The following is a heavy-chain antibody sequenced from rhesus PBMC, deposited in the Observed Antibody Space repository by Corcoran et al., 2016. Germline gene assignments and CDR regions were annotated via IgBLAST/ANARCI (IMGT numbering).Heavy chain of an antibody. CDR1: GDSIRGHFS. CDR2: FDGNSPTT. Sequence: QVQLQESGPRLVKPSETLSLTCTVTGDSIRGHFSWNWIRHTPGQALEWIGAFDGNSPTTYSNPFLKGRVTISKDTSTNQFSLELTSLTAADTAVYYCARLWGLDASGWFDYWGQGVLVTVSS. J-gene: IGHJ4*01. CDR3: ARLWGLDASGWFDY. V-gene: IGHV4-143*01. D-gene: IGHD6-31*01.